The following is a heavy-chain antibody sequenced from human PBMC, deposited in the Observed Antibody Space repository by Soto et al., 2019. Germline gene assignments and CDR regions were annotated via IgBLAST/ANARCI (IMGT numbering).Heavy chain of an antibody. D-gene: IGHD4-17*01. Sequence: VHLLESGGGLVQPGGSLRLACTASGFTFNHYAMSWVRQAPGKGLEWVSAVSGRGGSTKYADSAKGRFIISRDNSNSTLYLQMDSLRGEDTAVYYCAKDSTVTTSLYFYYYGFDVWGQGTTVTVSS. J-gene: IGHJ6*02. CDR2: VSGRGGST. CDR1: GFTFNHYA. CDR3: AKDSTVTTSLYFYYYGFDV. V-gene: IGHV3-23*01.